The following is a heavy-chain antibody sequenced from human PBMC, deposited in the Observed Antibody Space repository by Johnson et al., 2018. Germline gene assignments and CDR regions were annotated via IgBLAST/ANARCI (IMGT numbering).Heavy chain of an antibody. D-gene: IGHD3-16*01. CDR1: GFTFSAYD. Sequence: EVQLVESGGGLVQPGESLRLSCAASGFTFSAYDMHWVRQGTGKGLEWVSAFGAAGDIHYSDTVKGRVTISRENAKNSLYLQMSTLRDGDTAVYYCARAGDDSNYGMDVWGQGTTVTVSS. V-gene: IGHV3-13*01. CDR3: ARAGDDSNYGMDV. J-gene: IGHJ6*02. CDR2: FGAAGDI.